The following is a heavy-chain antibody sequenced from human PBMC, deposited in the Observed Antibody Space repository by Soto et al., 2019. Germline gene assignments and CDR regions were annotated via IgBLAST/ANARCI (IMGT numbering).Heavy chain of an antibody. CDR3: ARLRSGWYDFDY. D-gene: IGHD6-19*01. CDR1: GFTFSTYW. Sequence: LRLSCAASGFTFSTYWMSWVRQAPGKGLEWVSVIYSGGSTYYADSVKGRFTISRHNSKNTLYLQMNSLRAEDTAVYYCARLRSGWYDFDYWGQGTLVTVSS. V-gene: IGHV3-53*04. CDR2: IYSGGST. J-gene: IGHJ4*02.